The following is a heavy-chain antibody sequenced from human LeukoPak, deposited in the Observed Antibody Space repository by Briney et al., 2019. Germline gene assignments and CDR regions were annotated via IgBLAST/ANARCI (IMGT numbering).Heavy chain of an antibody. D-gene: IGHD2-2*01. J-gene: IGHJ4*02. V-gene: IGHV4-34*01. CDR2: INHSGST. CDR1: GGSFSGYY. Sequence: PSETLSLTCAVYGGSFSGYYWSWIRQPPGKGLEWIGEINHSGSTNYKPSLKSRVTISVDKSKKQFSLKLSSVTAADTAVYCCARGPNSSTDYWGQGTLVTVSS. CDR3: ARGPNSSTDY.